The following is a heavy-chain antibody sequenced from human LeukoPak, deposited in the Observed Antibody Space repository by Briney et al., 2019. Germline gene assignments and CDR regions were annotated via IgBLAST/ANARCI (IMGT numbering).Heavy chain of an antibody. CDR2: IIPIYDTA. D-gene: IGHD1-26*01. CDR3: ARISLGAIWGYYYGMDV. CDR1: GGTFSSYS. Sequence: SVKVSCKASGGTFSSYSISWVRQAPGQGLEWMGGIIPIYDTADYAQKFQGRVTITADESTSTAYMELSSLRSEDTAVFYCARISLGAIWGYYYGMDVWGQGTTVTVSS. V-gene: IGHV1-69*01. J-gene: IGHJ6*02.